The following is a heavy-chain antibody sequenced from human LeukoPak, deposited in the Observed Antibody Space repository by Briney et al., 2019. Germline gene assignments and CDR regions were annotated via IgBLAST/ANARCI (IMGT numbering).Heavy chain of an antibody. V-gene: IGHV4-34*01. CDR2: INHSGST. CDR3: ARDIVVVPAAQKARYYYYGMDV. CDR1: YY. Sequence: YYXSWIRQPPGKGLEWVGEINHSGSTNYNPSLKSRVTISVDTSKNQFSLKLSSVTAADTAVYYCARDIVVVPAAQKARYYYYGMDVWGQGTTVTVSS. D-gene: IGHD2-2*01. J-gene: IGHJ6*02.